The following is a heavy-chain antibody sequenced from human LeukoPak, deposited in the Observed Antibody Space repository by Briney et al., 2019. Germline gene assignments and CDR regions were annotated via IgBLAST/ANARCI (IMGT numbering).Heavy chain of an antibody. CDR1: GFTFSSYS. D-gene: IGHD6-19*01. V-gene: IGHV3-48*01. CDR2: ISNSISTI. CDR3: ARANYGSGWYGAFDI. J-gene: IGHJ3*02. Sequence: GGSLRLSCAASGFTFSSYSMNWVRQAPGQGLEWVSCISNSISTIYYADSVKGRFTISRDNAKSSLYLQMNSLRAEDTAVYYCARANYGSGWYGAFDIWGQGTMVTVSS.